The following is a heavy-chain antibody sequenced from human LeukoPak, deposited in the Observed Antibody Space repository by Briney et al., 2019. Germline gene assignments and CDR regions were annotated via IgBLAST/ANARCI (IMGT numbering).Heavy chain of an antibody. CDR3: AREDYDFWSGSSGHYMDV. CDR2: INPNSGGT. Sequence: ASVKVSCKASGYTFTGYYKHWVRQAPGQGLEWMGWINPNSGGTNYAQKFQGRVTMTRDTSISTAYMELSRLRSDDTAVYYCAREDYDFWSGSSGHYMDVWGKGTTVTVSS. V-gene: IGHV1-2*02. D-gene: IGHD3-3*01. CDR1: GYTFTGYY. J-gene: IGHJ6*03.